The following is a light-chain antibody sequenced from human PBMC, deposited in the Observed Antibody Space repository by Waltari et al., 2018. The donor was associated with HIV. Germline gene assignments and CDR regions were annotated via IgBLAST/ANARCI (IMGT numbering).Light chain of an antibody. CDR3: CSYAGSFVI. J-gene: IGLJ2*01. Sequence: QSALTQPASVSGSPGQSITISCTGTSSDDGIYNLVSWYQQHPGKAPKLMIYEGSKRPSGVSNRFSGSKSGNTASLTISGLQAEDEADYYCCSYAGSFVIFGGGTKLTVL. CDR2: EGS. CDR1: SSDDGIYNL. V-gene: IGLV2-23*01.